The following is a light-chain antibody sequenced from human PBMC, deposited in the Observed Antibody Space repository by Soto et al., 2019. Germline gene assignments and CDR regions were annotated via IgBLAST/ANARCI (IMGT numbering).Light chain of an antibody. CDR3: SPYTCNTFVV. CDR1: SSDVGTYNR. CDR2: EVR. J-gene: IGLJ2*01. Sequence: QSALTQPPSVSGSPGQSVTISCTGTSSDVGTYNRVSWYQQPPGTAPKLMIYEVRNRPSRVPDRFSGSKSGNTASLTISGLQAEDEGDYYCSPYTCNTFVVFGGGTKVTVL. V-gene: IGLV2-18*02.